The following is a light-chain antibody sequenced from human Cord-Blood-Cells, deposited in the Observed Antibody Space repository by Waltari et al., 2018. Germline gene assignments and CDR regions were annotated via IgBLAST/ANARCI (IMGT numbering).Light chain of an antibody. CDR1: QSISSY. CDR3: QQSYSTPFT. V-gene: IGKV1-39*01. Sequence: DIQMTQSPSSLSASVGDRVTITCRASQSISSYLNWDQQKPGKAPKLLIYAASSVQSGVPSRFSGSGSGTDFTLTISSLQPEDFATYYCQQSYSTPFTFGPGTKVDIK. J-gene: IGKJ3*01. CDR2: AAS.